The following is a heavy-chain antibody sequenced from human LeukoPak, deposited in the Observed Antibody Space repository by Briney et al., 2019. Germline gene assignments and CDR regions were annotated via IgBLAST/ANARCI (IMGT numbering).Heavy chain of an antibody. J-gene: IGHJ4*02. CDR1: GFSVSSFG. CDR2: ISLNGETT. D-gene: IGHD3-22*01. V-gene: IGHV3-23*01. CDR3: ARRCYDSSGFDY. Sequence: AGGSLRLSCAVSGFSVSSFGMSWVRQAPGKGLEWISAISLNGETTWYADSVKGRFIISRDNSKNTLYLQLTSLRAEDTAVYYCARRCYDSSGFDYWGQGTLVTVSS.